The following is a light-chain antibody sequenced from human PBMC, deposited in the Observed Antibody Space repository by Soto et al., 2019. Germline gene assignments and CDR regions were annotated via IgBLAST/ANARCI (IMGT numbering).Light chain of an antibody. J-gene: IGLJ2*01. Sequence: QSALTQPASVSGSPGQSITISCTGTSSDVGSYNLVSWYQLHPGKAPKLMIYEGTKRPSGVSNRFSGSKSGNTASLTISGLQAEDEADYYCCSYAGGVIFGGGTKLTVL. CDR2: EGT. CDR1: SSDVGSYNL. V-gene: IGLV2-23*01. CDR3: CSYAGGVI.